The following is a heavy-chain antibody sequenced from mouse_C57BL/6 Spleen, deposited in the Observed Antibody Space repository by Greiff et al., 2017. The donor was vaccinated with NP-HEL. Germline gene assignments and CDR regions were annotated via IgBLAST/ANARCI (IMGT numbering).Heavy chain of an antibody. CDR1: GFNIKNTY. CDR3: ARTNPNYFDY. J-gene: IGHJ2*01. CDR2: IDPANGNT. V-gene: IGHV14-3*01. Sequence: EVQLQQSVAELVRPGASVKLSCTASGFNIKNTYMHGVKQRPEQGLEWIGRIDPANGNTKYAPKFQGKATITADTSSNTAYLQLSSLTSEDTAIYYCARTNPNYFDYWGQGTTLTVSS. D-gene: IGHD1-3*01.